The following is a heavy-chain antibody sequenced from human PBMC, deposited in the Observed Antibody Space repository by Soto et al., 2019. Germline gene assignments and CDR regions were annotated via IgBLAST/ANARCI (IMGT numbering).Heavy chain of an antibody. Sequence: GGSLRLSCAASGFTFSNYWMSWVRQAPGKGLEWVANIKPDGSEKFYVDSLKGRFTMSRDNAKNSLYLQMNILRVDDTAVYNCARVDYSDTNGLFSDAFDIWGQGTMVTVSS. CDR3: ARVDYSDTNGLFSDAFDI. CDR2: IKPDGSEK. CDR1: GFTFSNYW. V-gene: IGHV3-7*04. J-gene: IGHJ3*02. D-gene: IGHD3-22*01.